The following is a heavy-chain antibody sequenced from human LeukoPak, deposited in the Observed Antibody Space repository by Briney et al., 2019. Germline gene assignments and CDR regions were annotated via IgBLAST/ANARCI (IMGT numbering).Heavy chain of an antibody. CDR3: AREMIIVGATTGLGNYFDY. D-gene: IGHD1-26*01. Sequence: PGGSLRLSCAVSGFTFSSYSMHWVRQAPGEGLVWVSRINGDGSSISYADSVKGRFTISRDNSKNTLYLQMNSLRAEDTAVYYCAREMIIVGATTGLGNYFDYWGQGTLVTVSS. J-gene: IGHJ4*02. CDR1: GFTFSSYS. CDR2: INGDGSSI. V-gene: IGHV3-74*01.